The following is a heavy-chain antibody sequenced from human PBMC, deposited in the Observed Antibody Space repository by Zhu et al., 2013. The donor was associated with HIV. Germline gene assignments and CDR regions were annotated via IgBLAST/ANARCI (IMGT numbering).Heavy chain of an antibody. V-gene: IGHV1-69*06. Sequence: QVQLVQSGAEVKKPGSSVKVSCKASGGTFSSSAISWVRQAPGQGLEWMGGIIPIFGTATYAQKFQGRVTISADKSTSTAYLDLSSLRSEDTAVYYCAAREDMITFGGVIASDYGMDVWGQGTTGHRLL. CDR3: AAREDMITFGGVIASDYGMDV. CDR2: IIPIFGTA. D-gene: IGHD3-16*02. CDR1: GGTFSSSA. J-gene: IGHJ6*02.